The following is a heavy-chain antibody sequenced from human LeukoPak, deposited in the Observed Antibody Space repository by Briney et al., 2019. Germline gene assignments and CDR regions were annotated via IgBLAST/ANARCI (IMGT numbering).Heavy chain of an antibody. J-gene: IGHJ3*02. CDR3: ARDLYYGSGPNNDAFDI. CDR1: GGSISSSSYY. Sequence: SETLSLTYTVSGGSISSSSYYWGWIRQPPGKGLEWIGSIYYSGSTYYNPSLKSRVTISVDTSKNQFSLKLSSVTAADTAVYYCARDLYYGSGPNNDAFDIWGQGTMVTVSS. D-gene: IGHD3-10*01. CDR2: IYYSGST. V-gene: IGHV4-39*07.